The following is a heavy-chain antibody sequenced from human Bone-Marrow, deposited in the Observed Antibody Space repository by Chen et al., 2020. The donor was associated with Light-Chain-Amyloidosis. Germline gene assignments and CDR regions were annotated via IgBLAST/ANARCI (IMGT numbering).Heavy chain of an antibody. V-gene: IGHV3-23*01. CDR1: GFTFSTYA. J-gene: IGHJ4*02. D-gene: IGHD1-1*01. CDR2: ITGRGGST. CDR3: ARAPGNTTGAPVYFDY. Sequence: GGSLRLSCAASGFTFSTYAMSWVRQAPGKWLEWVSAITGRGGSTYYADSVKGRFTISRDNSKNTLSLLMNSLRAEDTAVYYCARAPGNTTGAPVYFDYWGQGTLVTVAS.